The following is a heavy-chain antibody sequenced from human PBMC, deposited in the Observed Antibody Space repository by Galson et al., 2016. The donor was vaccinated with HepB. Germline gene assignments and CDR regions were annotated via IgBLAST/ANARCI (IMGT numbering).Heavy chain of an antibody. D-gene: IGHD3-10*01. CDR3: ARRYYYGSASPYDYMDV. CDR2: IYYDGSNK. V-gene: IGHV3-33*01. CDR1: GFTFSNYG. Sequence: SLRLSCAASGFTFSNYGMHWVRQAPGKGLEWVTFIYYDGSNKYYADSVKGRFTVSRDNSKNMVYLEMNSLRAEDTAVYYCARRYYYGSASPYDYMDVWGKGSTATVSS. J-gene: IGHJ6*03.